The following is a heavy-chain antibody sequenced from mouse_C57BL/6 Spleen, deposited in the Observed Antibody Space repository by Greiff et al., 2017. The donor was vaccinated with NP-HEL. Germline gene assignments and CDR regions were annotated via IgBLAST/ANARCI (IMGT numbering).Heavy chain of an antibody. CDR2: ISYDGSN. V-gene: IGHV3-6*01. CDR1: GYSITSGYY. J-gene: IGHJ2*01. Sequence: EVQLQESGPGLVKPSQSLSLTCSVTGYSITSGYYWNWIRQFPGNKLEWMGYISYDGSNNYNPSLKNRISITRDTSKNQFCLKLNSATTDDTATYYCARGHYSLYFDYWGQGTTLTVSS. CDR3: ARGHYSLYFDY. D-gene: IGHD2-12*01.